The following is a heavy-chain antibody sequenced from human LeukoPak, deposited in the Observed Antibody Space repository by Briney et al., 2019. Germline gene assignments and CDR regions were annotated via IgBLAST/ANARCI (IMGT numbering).Heavy chain of an antibody. CDR2: IHDTGST. V-gene: IGHV4-59*01. Sequence: SETLSLTCTVSGGSISSYFWGWVREAPGKGLEWIGYIHDTGSTNHNPSLGNRVTLSIDTSKNQFSLRLTSVTAADTAVYYCARARRGYRYDHDAFDTWGQGTKVTVSS. CDR1: GGSISSYF. J-gene: IGHJ3*02. CDR3: ARARRGYRYDHDAFDT. D-gene: IGHD5-18*01.